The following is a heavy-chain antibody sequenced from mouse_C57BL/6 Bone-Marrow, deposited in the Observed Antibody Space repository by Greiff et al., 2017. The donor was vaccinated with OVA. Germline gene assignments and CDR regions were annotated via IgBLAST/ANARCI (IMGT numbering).Heavy chain of an antibody. CDR2: IDPSDSYT. D-gene: IGHD2-4*01. CDR1: GYTFTSYW. Sequence: QVQLQQPGAELVMPGASVKLSCKASGYTFTSYWMHWVKQRPGQGLEWIGEIDPSDSYTNYNQKFKGKSTLTVDKSSSTAYMQLSSLTSEDSAVYYCARYYDDLAYWGQGTLVTVSA. CDR3: ARYYDDLAY. J-gene: IGHJ3*01. V-gene: IGHV1-69*01.